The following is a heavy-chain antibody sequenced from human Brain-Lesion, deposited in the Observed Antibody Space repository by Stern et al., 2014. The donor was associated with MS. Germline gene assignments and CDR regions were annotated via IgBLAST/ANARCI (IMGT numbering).Heavy chain of an antibody. V-gene: IGHV1-2*02. CDR1: GYIFTGYY. CDR2: INPNTGGT. CDR3: ARDQRGITIFGVVTDYYYLGMDV. D-gene: IGHD3-3*01. J-gene: IGHJ6*02. Sequence: VQLVESGAEVKKPGASVNVSCKTSGYIFTGYYIHWVRQAPGQGLEWMAWINPNTGGTKYAQKFQGRVTMSRDTSISTAYVELSSLTSDDTAVYYCARDQRGITIFGVVTDYYYLGMDVWGQGTTVTVSS.